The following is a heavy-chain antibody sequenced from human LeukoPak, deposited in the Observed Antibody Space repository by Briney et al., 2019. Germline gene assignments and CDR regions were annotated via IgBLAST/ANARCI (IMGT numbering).Heavy chain of an antibody. D-gene: IGHD2-2*02. CDR2: ISGSGGGT. CDR3: AKGCPGYCDITSGYTVDY. CDR1: GFAFNSHA. V-gene: IGHV3-23*01. Sequence: PGGSLRLSCAASGFAFNSHAMSWVRQLPGKGLEWVSGISGSGGGTWYADSVRGRFTISRDNSKNTLYLQMSSLRVEDTAVYYRAKGCPGYCDITSGYTVDYWGQGALVTVSS. J-gene: IGHJ4*02.